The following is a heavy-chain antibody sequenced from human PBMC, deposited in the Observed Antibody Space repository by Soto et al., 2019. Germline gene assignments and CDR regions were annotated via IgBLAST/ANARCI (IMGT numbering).Heavy chain of an antibody. Sequence: QVQLVQSGAEVKKPGSSVKVCCKASADTFNSYSLSWLRQAPGQRLEWMGGITPVFGTADYAQSFEDRLTITADDSTSTVYMELSSLRSDDTAVYDCARCLEGTTVTNWSDPWGQGALVTVSS. CDR3: ARCLEGTTVTNWSDP. J-gene: IGHJ5*02. CDR2: ITPVFGTA. V-gene: IGHV1-69*01. D-gene: IGHD4-17*01. CDR1: ADTFNSYS.